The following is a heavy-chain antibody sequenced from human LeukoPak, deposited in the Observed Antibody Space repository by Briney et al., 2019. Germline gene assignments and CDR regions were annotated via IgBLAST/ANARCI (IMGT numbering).Heavy chain of an antibody. V-gene: IGHV4-39*01. CDR1: GGFISSSSYF. Sequence: SETLSLTCTVSGGFISSSSYFWGWIRQPPGEGLEWIGSIYYSGSTSYNTSLKSRVTISVDTSKNQFSLKLSSVTAADTAVYYCARRSFSAKIRHFDYWGQGTLVTVSS. CDR2: IYYSGST. J-gene: IGHJ4*02. D-gene: IGHD3-16*02. CDR3: ARRSFSAKIRHFDY.